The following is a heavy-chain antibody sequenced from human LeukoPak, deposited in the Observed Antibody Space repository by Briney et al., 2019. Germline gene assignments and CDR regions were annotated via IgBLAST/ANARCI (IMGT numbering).Heavy chain of an antibody. D-gene: IGHD1-26*01. CDR3: ARADSGGLTDSWFDP. Sequence: SETLSLTCAVSGGSISSGGYYWSWIRQHPGKGLEWIGYIYYSGSTYYNPSLKSRVTISVDTSKNQFSLKLSSGTGADTGVDYCARADSGGLTDSWFDPWGQGTLVTVSS. CDR1: GGSISSGGYY. J-gene: IGHJ5*02. V-gene: IGHV4-31*11. CDR2: IYYSGST.